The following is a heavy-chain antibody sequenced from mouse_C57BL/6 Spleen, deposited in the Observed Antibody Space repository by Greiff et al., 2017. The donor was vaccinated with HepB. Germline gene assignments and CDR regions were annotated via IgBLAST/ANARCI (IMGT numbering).Heavy chain of an antibody. J-gene: IGHJ3*01. V-gene: IGHV1-15*01. CDR3: TRSTMVTTRFAY. D-gene: IGHD2-2*01. CDR2: IDPETGGT. CDR1: GYTFTDYE. Sequence: VKLQESGAELVRPGASVTLSCKASGYTFTDYEMHWVKQTPVHGLEWIGAIDPETGGTAYNQKFKGKAILTADKSSSTAYMELRSLTSEDSAVYYCTRSTMVTTRFAYWGQGTLVTVSA.